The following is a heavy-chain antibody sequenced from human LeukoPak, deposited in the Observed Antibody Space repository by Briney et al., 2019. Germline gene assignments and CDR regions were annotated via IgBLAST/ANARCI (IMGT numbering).Heavy chain of an antibody. CDR1: GGSISSYY. J-gene: IGHJ3*02. D-gene: IGHD2-2*01. V-gene: IGHV4-59*01. CDR2: IYYSGST. CDR3: ARDSHMYLRAFDI. Sequence: PSETLSLTCTVSGGSISSYYWSWIRQPPGKGLEWIGYIYYSGSTNYNPSLKSRVTISVDTSKNQFSLKLSSVTAADTAVYYCARDSHMYLRAFDIWGQGTMVTVSS.